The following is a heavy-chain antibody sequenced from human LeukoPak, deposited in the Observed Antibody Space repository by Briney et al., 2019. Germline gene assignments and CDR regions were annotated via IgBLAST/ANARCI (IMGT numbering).Heavy chain of an antibody. V-gene: IGHV3-21*01. D-gene: IGHD4-17*01. CDR3: AGINDYGDPTGAFDI. J-gene: IGHJ3*02. Sequence: PGGSLRLSCAASGFTFSTYSMNWVRQAPGKWLEWVSSISSSSSYIHYADSVKGRFTISRDNAKNSLFLQMNSLRAEDTAVYYCAGINDYGDPTGAFDIWGQGTMVTVSS. CDR2: ISSSSSYI. CDR1: GFTFSTYS.